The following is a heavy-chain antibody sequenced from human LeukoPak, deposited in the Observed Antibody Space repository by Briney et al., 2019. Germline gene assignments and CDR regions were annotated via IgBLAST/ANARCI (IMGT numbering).Heavy chain of an antibody. CDR3: ARGFLNFWSGYGEYFQH. CDR2: INSDGSST. V-gene: IGHV3-74*01. D-gene: IGHD3-3*01. J-gene: IGHJ1*01. Sequence: GGSRRLSSAASGFTFSSYWMHWVRQAPGKGLVWVSRINSDGSSTSYADSVKGRFTISRDNAKNTLYLQMNSLRAEDTAVYYCARGFLNFWSGYGEYFQHWGQGTLVTVSS. CDR1: GFTFSSYW.